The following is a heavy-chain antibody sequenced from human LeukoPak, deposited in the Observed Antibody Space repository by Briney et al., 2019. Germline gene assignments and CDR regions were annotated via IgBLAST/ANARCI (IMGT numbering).Heavy chain of an antibody. CDR2: ICAYNGNT. CDR1: GYTFTSYG. V-gene: IGHV1-18*01. J-gene: IGHJ4*02. Sequence: ASVKVSCKASGYTFTSYGISWVRQAPGQGLEWMGWICAYNGNTNYAQKLQGRVTMTTDTSTSTAYMELRSLRSDDTAVYYCARDVRDFSVVVAATQDYWGQGTLVTVSS. CDR3: ARDVRDFSVVVAATQDY. D-gene: IGHD2-15*01.